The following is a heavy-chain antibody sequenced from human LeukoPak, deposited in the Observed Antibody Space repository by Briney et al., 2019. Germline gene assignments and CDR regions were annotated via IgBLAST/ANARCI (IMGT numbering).Heavy chain of an antibody. CDR1: GYSFTNYW. V-gene: IGHV5-51*01. Sequence: GESLKISCQASGYSFTNYWIAWVRQMSGKGLEWMGIIYPGDSDTRYSPSFQGQVTISADKSITTAYLQWSSLKASDTAIYYCARRVLNYDGSGGYYTFDYWGQGTLVTVSS. CDR2: IYPGDSDT. D-gene: IGHD3-10*01. CDR3: ARRVLNYDGSGGYYTFDY. J-gene: IGHJ4*02.